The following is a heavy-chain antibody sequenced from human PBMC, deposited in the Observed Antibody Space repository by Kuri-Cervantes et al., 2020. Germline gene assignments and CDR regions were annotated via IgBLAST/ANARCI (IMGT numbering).Heavy chain of an antibody. D-gene: IGHD3-22*01. CDR2: ISGSGGST. J-gene: IGHJ4*02. V-gene: IGHV3-23*01. Sequence: GGSLRLSCAASGFTFSSYAMSWVRQAPGKGLDWVSAISGSGGSTYYADSVKGRFTISRDNSKNTLYLQMNSLRAEDTAVYYCAKFIYDSSGYFDYWGQGTLVTVSS. CDR3: AKFIYDSSGYFDY. CDR1: GFTFSSYA.